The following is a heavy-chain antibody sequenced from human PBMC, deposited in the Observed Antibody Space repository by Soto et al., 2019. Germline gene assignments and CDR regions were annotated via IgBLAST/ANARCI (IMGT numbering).Heavy chain of an antibody. D-gene: IGHD2-2*01. Sequence: EVQLVESGGGLVQPGGSLRLSCAASGFTFSTYWMHWVRQAPGKGLVWVSRINSDGITTTYADSVKGRFTISRDNAKNTLYLQMTSLRAEDTAVYYCASAIPFDDGGQGTLVNVSS. CDR2: INSDGITT. CDR1: GFTFSTYW. J-gene: IGHJ4*02. V-gene: IGHV3-74*01. CDR3: ASAIPFDD.